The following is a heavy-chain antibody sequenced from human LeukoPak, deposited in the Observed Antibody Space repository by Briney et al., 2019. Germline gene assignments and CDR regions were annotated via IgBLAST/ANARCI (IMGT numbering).Heavy chain of an antibody. D-gene: IGHD6-13*01. Sequence: PGGSLRLSCGASGFTFSSYGMQWVRQAPGMGPEGVSVISHHETVTHYADSVKGRFTISRDSSTNTLYLQMDSLRTEDTAVYYCAKEGSQYASSWFDYWGQGTLVTVSS. CDR3: AKEGSQYASSWFDY. CDR2: ISHHETVT. J-gene: IGHJ4*02. CDR1: GFTFSSYG. V-gene: IGHV3-30*18.